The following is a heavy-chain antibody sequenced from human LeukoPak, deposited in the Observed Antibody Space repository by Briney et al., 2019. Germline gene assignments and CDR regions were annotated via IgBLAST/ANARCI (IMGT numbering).Heavy chain of an antibody. D-gene: IGHD3-22*01. J-gene: IGHJ4*02. Sequence: GASVKVSCKTSGYTFIGHYMHWVRQAPGHGLEWMGWINPNSGGTNYAQKFQGRVTMTRDTSISTAYMELSRLRSDDTAVYYCARHQYCITMIVVAAPGDYWGQGTLVNVSS. CDR2: INPNSGGT. CDR1: GYTFIGHY. CDR3: ARHQYCITMIVVAAPGDY. V-gene: IGHV1-2*02.